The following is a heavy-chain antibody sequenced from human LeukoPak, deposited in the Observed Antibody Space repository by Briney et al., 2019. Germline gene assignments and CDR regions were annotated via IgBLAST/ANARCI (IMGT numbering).Heavy chain of an antibody. CDR1: GYTFTSYD. D-gene: IGHD3-10*01. CDR2: MNPNSGNT. V-gene: IGHV1-8*01. CDR3: ARDSEERGSGSYLIAY. J-gene: IGHJ4*02. Sequence: ASVKVSCKASGYTFTSYDINWVRQATGQGLEWMGWMNPNSGNTGYAQKFQGRVTMTRNTSISTAYMELSRLRSDDTAVYYCARDSEERGSGSYLIAYWGQGTLVTVSS.